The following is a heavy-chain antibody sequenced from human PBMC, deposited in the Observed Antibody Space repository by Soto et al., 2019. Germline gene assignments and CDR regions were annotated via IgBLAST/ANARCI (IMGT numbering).Heavy chain of an antibody. CDR2: IYYNGST. D-gene: IGHD6-13*01. V-gene: IGHV4-39*07. Sequence: SETLSLTCTVSGGFISSSSYYWAWIRQAPEKGLEWIGSIYYNGSTSNNPSLESRVTISVDTSKNQFSLKLSSVTAADTAVYYCARGGIAAAAPPDYWGQGTLVTVSS. J-gene: IGHJ4*02. CDR3: ARGGIAAAAPPDY. CDR1: GGFISSSSYY.